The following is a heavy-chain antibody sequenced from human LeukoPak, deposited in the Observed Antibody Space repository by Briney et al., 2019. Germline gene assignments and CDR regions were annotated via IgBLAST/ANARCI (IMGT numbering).Heavy chain of an antibody. J-gene: IGHJ3*02. Sequence: PSETLSLTCTVSGGSISSYYWSWIRQPPGKGLEWIGYIYYSGSTNYNPSLKSRVTISVDTSKNQFSLKLSSVTAADTAVYYCARLQHTAMAPGDAFDIWGQGTMVTVSS. V-gene: IGHV4-59*08. D-gene: IGHD5-18*01. CDR3: ARLQHTAMAPGDAFDI. CDR1: GGSISSYY. CDR2: IYYSGST.